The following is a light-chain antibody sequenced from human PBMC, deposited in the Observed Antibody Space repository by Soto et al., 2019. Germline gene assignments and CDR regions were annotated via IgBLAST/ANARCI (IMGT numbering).Light chain of an antibody. CDR1: QTVNNNY. J-gene: IGKJ1*01. CDR3: QQYGSSRT. CDR2: GAS. V-gene: IGKV3-20*01. Sequence: EIVLTQCPGTLSLSPGERATLSCRASQTVNNNYLAWYQQKPGQAPRLFIYGASTRATGIPDRFSGSGSGTDFTLTISRLEPEDFAVYYCQQYGSSRTFGQGTRWIS.